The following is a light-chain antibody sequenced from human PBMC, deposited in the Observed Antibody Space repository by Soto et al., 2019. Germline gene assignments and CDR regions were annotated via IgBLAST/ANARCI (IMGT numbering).Light chain of an antibody. J-gene: IGLJ2*01. Sequence: QSALTQPASVSGSPGQSITISCTGTSSDVGGYNYVSWYQQHPGKAPKLMIYDVSNRPSGVSNRFSGSKSGNTASLTISGLQSEDEDDYYCSSYISSSTVVFGGGTKVTVL. CDR3: SSYISSSTVV. CDR1: SSDVGGYNY. V-gene: IGLV2-14*01. CDR2: DVS.